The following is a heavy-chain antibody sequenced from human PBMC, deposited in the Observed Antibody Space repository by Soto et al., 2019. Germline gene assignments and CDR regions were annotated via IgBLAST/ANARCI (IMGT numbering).Heavy chain of an antibody. Sequence: QVQLQEMGPGLVKPSETLSLTCTVSGGSMSSYYWSWIRQPPGKGLEWIGYIYYSGSTNYNPSLTSRVNISVDTSKSQFSLKLSSVTAADTAVYYCARAGGSLDSSGWGDDAFDIWGQGTMVTVSS. J-gene: IGHJ3*02. CDR3: ARAGGSLDSSGWGDDAFDI. CDR2: IYYSGST. CDR1: GGSMSSYY. V-gene: IGHV4-59*01. D-gene: IGHD6-19*01.